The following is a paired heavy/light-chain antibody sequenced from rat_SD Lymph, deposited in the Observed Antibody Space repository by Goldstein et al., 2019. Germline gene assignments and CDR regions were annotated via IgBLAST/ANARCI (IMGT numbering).Heavy chain of an antibody. V-gene: IGHV2-8*01. Sequence: QVQLTESGPGLVHPSETLSLTCTVSGFSLTGYSVYWVRQPSGKGLEWMGRMRYNGDTSYNSALKSRLSISRDTSKNQVFLKMNSLQTDDTGTYYCTRERASYGGYSEPEDYWGQGVMVTVSS. CDR3: TRERASYGGYSEPEDY. J-gene: IGHJ2*01. CDR1: GFSLTGYS. CDR2: MRYNGDT. D-gene: IGHD1-11*01.
Light chain of an antibody. CDR2: DTS. CDR1: SSVSY. V-gene: IGKV4S12*01. Sequence: EIVLTQSPTTMAASPGEKVTITCRASSSVSYMHWFQQKSGTSPKPWIYDTSKLASGVPDRFSGSGSGTSYSLTISSMEAEDAATYYCLQRSSYPRTFGGGTKLELK. CDR3: LQRSSYPRT. J-gene: IGKJ1*01.